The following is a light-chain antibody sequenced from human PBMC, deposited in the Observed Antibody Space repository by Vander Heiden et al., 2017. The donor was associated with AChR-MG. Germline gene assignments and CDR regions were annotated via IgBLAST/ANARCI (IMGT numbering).Light chain of an antibody. CDR2: EDS. Sequence: SYVPTQPPSVSVAPGRTATITCGGNNLGSTRVHWYQHTLGQPPVLVVDEDSDRRSGIHERISGSNSGNTATMTSSRVEAGDEGDYYWQVWDSVSDTVVFGGGTKLTVL. J-gene: IGLJ2*01. CDR3: QVWDSVSDTVV. V-gene: IGLV3-21*02. CDR1: NLGSTR.